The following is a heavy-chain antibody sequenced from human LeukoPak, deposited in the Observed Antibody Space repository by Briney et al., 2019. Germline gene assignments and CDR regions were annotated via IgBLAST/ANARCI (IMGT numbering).Heavy chain of an antibody. CDR2: INHSGST. CDR3: AGDHSSSWNEYFQH. D-gene: IGHD6-13*01. V-gene: IGHV4-34*01. J-gene: IGHJ1*01. CDR1: GGSISSYY. Sequence: SETLSLTCTVSGGSISSYYWSWIRQPPGKGLEWIGEINHSGSTNYNPSLKSRVTISVDTSKNQFSLKLSSVTAADTAVYYCAGDHSSSWNEYFQHWGQGTLVTVSS.